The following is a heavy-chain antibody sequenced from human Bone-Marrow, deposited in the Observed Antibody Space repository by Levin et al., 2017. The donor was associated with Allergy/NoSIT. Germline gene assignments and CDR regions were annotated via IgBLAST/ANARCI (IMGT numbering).Heavy chain of an antibody. D-gene: IGHD3-9*01. CDR2: ISSSGST. V-gene: IGHV4-59*01. J-gene: IGHJ4*02. CDR1: GFIFSGCA. CDR3: ARDDYSDFTGWV. Sequence: GSLRLSCAASGFIFSGCAMSWVRQXXGKGLEWIGYISSSGSTSYSPSLMSRVTISVHTSKNQFSLRLTSVTPADTAVYYCARDDYSDFTGWVWGQGSLVTVSS.